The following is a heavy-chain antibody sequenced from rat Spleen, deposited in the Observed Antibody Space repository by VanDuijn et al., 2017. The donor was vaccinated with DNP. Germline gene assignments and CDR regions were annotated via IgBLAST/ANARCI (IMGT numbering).Heavy chain of an antibody. D-gene: IGHD3-1*01. CDR2: ISASGGST. Sequence: EVQLVESGGGLVQPGRSLRLSCVASGFSFSVYDMAWVRQAPKKGLEWVASISASGGSTSYRDSVKGRFTISRDNAKSTLYLQMESLRSEDTATYYCAKEALRAPFDYWGQGVMVTVSS. CDR1: GFSFSVYD. J-gene: IGHJ2*01. V-gene: IGHV5-7*01. CDR3: AKEALRAPFDY.